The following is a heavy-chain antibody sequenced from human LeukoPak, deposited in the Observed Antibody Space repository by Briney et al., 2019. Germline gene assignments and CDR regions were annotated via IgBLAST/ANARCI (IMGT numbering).Heavy chain of an antibody. Sequence: ASVKVSCKASGYTFTSYGISWVRQAPGQGLEWMGWISAYNGNTNYAQKLQGRVTITADESTSTAYMELSSLRSEDTAVYYCARDRGYYDSSGRGDYWGQGTLVTVSS. CDR1: GYTFTSYG. J-gene: IGHJ4*02. CDR2: ISAYNGNT. CDR3: ARDRGYYDSSGRGDY. D-gene: IGHD3-22*01. V-gene: IGHV1-18*01.